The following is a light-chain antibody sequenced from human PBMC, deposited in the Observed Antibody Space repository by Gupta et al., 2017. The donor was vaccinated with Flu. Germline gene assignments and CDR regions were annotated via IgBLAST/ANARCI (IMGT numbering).Light chain of an antibody. J-gene: IGKJ4*01. CDR3: QQYDSSPLT. V-gene: IGKV3-20*01. CDR2: GAS. CDR1: QSVSSSY. Sequence: EIVLTPSPGTLSLSPGERATLSCRASQSVSSSYLAWYQQKPGQAPRLLIYGASSRATGIPDRFSGSGSGTDFTLTISSLEPEDFAVYYCQQYDSSPLTFGEGTKVEIK.